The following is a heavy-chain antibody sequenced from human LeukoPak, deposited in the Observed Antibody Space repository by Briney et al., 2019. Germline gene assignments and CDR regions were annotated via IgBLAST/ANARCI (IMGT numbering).Heavy chain of an antibody. CDR1: GYTFTSYG. CDR3: ARGLNPLGYSGYDIADY. CDR2: ISAYNGNT. J-gene: IGHJ4*02. Sequence: GASVKVSCKASGYTFTSYGISWVRQAPGQGLEWVGWISAYNGNTNYAQKLQGRVTMTTDTSTSTAYMELRSLRSDDTAVYYCARGLNPLGYSGYDIADYWGQGTLVTVSS. D-gene: IGHD5-12*01. V-gene: IGHV1-18*01.